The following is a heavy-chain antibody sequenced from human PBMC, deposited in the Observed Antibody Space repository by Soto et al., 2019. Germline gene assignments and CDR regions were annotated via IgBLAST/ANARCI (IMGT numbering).Heavy chain of an antibody. V-gene: IGHV4-39*01. J-gene: IGHJ6*02. CDR2: IYYSGST. Sequence: SETLSLTCTVSGGSISSSSYYWGWIRRPPGKGLEWIGSIYYSGSTYYNPSLKSRVTISVDTSKKQFSLKLSSVTAADTAVYYCARVSVTGTFHYYYGMDVWGQGTTVTVSS. CDR3: ARVSVTGTFHYYYGMDV. CDR1: GGSISSSSYY. D-gene: IGHD1-20*01.